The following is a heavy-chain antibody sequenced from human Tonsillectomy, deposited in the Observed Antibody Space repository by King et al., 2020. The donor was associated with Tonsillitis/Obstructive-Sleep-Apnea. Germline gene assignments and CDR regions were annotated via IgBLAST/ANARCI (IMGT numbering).Heavy chain of an antibody. Sequence: QLQESGPGLVIPSQTLSLTCTVSGGSIRNGDYYWGWICQHPGKGLEWIGHIYYSGTTYYNPSLKSRLTISVDTSMNQFSLRLSSVTAADTAVYYCARNRGAMATLDYWGQGTLVTVSS. J-gene: IGHJ4*02. D-gene: IGHD3-10*01. CDR3: ARNRGAMATLDY. CDR1: GGSIRNGDYY. CDR2: IYYSGTT. V-gene: IGHV4-31*03.